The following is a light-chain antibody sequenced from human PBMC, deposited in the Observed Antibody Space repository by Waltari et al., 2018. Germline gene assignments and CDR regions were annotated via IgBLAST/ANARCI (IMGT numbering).Light chain of an antibody. CDR1: PRVSSH. J-gene: IGKJ3*01. V-gene: IGKV3-15*01. Sequence: EIVMTQSPATLSVSPGERAPLSCSASPRVSSHLAWYQQKPGQAPSLRISGAYTSAPGIPARFSGSGTGTEFTLTISSRHSEDFAIYYCQQYHSWPPMFTFGPGTKVDIK. CDR3: QQYHSWPPMFT. CDR2: GAY.